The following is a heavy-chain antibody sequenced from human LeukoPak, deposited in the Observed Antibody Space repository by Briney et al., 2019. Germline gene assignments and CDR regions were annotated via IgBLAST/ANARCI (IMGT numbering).Heavy chain of an antibody. Sequence: SETLSLTCTVSGGSISSTSYYWGWIRQPPGKGLEWIGSIYYSGSTYYNPSLKSRVTISVDTSKNQFSLKLSSVTAADTAVYHCARVSNSYGPAGYWGQGALVTVSS. CDR3: ARVSNSYGPAGY. CDR1: GGSISSTSYY. CDR2: IYYSGST. D-gene: IGHD5-18*01. J-gene: IGHJ4*02. V-gene: IGHV4-39*07.